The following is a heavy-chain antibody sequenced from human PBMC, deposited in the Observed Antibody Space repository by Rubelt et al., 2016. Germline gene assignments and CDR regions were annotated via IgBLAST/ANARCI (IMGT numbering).Heavy chain of an antibody. V-gene: IGHV4-39*07. J-gene: IGHJ4*02. CDR3: ARDRNLVWYYY. CDR2: IYFRGST. D-gene: IGHD3-16*01. Sequence: QLQLQESGPGLVKPSETLSLTCTVSGGSISSSSYYWGWIRQPPGNGLEWIGSIYFRGSTSFHPSLKSRVPILIDTSKNQFALNLSAVTAADTAVYYCARDRNLVWYYYWGQGTLVTVSS. CDR1: GGSISSSSYY.